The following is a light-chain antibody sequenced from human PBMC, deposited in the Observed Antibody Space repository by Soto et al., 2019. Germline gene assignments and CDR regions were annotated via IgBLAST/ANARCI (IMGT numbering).Light chain of an antibody. V-gene: IGKV1-5*03. CDR3: QQYNTYSRT. Sequence: DIQMTQSPSTLSASVGDRVTITCRASQSIISWLAWYRQKPGEDPKLLIYEGSTLESGAPSRFSGSGSGTEFTLTISSLQPDDCATFYCQQYNTYSRTFGQGTTVEVK. CDR1: QSIISW. CDR2: EGS. J-gene: IGKJ1*01.